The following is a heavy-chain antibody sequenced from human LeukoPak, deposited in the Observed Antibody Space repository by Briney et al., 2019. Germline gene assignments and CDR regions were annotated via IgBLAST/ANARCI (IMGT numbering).Heavy chain of an antibody. D-gene: IGHD5-18*01. J-gene: IGHJ4*02. CDR3: ARVDTAMVALDY. V-gene: IGHV4-4*07. CDR1: GGSISSYY. Sequence: SETLSLTCTVSGGSISSYYWSWIRQPAGKGLEWIGRIYTSGSTNYNPSLKSRVTTSVDTSKNQFSLKLSSVTAADTAVYYCARVDTAMVALDYWGQGTLVTVSS. CDR2: IYTSGST.